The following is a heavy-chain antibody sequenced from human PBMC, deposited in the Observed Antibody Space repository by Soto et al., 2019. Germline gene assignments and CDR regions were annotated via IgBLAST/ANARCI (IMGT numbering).Heavy chain of an antibody. D-gene: IGHD3-10*01. CDR1: GYTFTSYD. CDR3: ARRAETYGLNGFGADKYFFDF. Sequence: ASVKVSCKASGYTFTSYDIYWVRQATGQGLEWMGWMNPNTGNSGYAQKFQGRVTMTSDTSISTAHMELSSLRSQDTAVYYCARRAETYGLNGFGADKYFFDFWGQGTLVTSPQ. CDR2: MNPNTGNS. J-gene: IGHJ4*02. V-gene: IGHV1-8*01.